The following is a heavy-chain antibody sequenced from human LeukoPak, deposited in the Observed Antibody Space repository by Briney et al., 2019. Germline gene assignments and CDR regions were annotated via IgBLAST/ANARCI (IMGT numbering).Heavy chain of an antibody. CDR2: INPSGDST. CDR1: GYTFTSYY. Sequence: ASVKVSCKASGYTFTSYYMHWVRQAPGQGLEWMGIINPSGDSTSYAQKFQGRVTMTRDTSTSTVYMELSSLRSEDTAVYYCAREGVTMVRGVIITIVTSFQHWGQGTLVTVSS. J-gene: IGHJ1*01. CDR3: AREGVTMVRGVIITIVTSFQH. D-gene: IGHD3-10*01. V-gene: IGHV1-46*01.